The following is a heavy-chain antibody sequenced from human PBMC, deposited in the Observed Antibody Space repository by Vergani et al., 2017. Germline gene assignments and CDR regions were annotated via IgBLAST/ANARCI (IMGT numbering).Heavy chain of an antibody. V-gene: IGHV3-9*01. D-gene: IGHD1-26*01. J-gene: IGHJ6*03. CDR1: GFTFDDYA. CDR2: ISWNSGSI. CDR3: ARVRGSYGGGYYYYYMDV. Sequence: EVRLVESGGGLVQPGRSLRLSCAASGFTFDDYAMHWVRQDQGKGLEWVSGISWNSGSIGYADSLKGRFTISRDNAKNSLYLQMNSLRAEDTAVYYCARVRGSYGGGYYYYYMDVWGKGTTVTVSS.